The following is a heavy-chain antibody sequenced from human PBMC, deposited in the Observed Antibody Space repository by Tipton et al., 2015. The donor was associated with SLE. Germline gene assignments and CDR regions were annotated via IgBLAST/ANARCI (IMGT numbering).Heavy chain of an antibody. Sequence: SLRLSCAASGFTFSSYEMNWVRQAPGKGLEWVSYISSSGSTIYYADSVKGRFTISRDNSKNTLYLQMNSLRAEDTAVYYCARVGGLTGAFDIWGQGTMVTVSS. J-gene: IGHJ3*02. V-gene: IGHV3-48*03. CDR2: ISSSGSTI. CDR1: GFTFSSYE. D-gene: IGHD3-9*01. CDR3: ARVGGLTGAFDI.